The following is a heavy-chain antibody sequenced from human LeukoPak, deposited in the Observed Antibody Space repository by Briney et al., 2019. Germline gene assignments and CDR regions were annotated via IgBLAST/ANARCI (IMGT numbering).Heavy chain of an antibody. J-gene: IGHJ6*03. D-gene: IGHD3-22*01. CDR1: RFTFSSYE. CDR3: AKLRGDYDTTGYYSNYYYMDV. Sequence: GGSLRLSCAASRFTFSSYEMNWVRQAPGKGLEWVSYISSSGSTIYYADSVKGRFTISRDNAKNTLYLQMNSLRAEDTAVYYCAKLRGDYDTTGYYSNYYYMDVWGKGTTVTISS. CDR2: ISSSGSTI. V-gene: IGHV3-48*03.